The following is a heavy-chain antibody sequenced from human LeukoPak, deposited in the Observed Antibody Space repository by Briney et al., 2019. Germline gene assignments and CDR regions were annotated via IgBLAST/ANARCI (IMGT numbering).Heavy chain of an antibody. CDR3: ARGGDFGVPAPLGIDAFDF. J-gene: IGHJ3*01. CDR1: GFSFRDYA. V-gene: IGHV3-49*04. D-gene: IGHD2-2*01. Sequence: GRSLRLSCTTSGFSFRDYALTWVRQAPGKGLEWVGFIRSKAYAETTEYAASVKGRFTISRDDSKTIAYLQMNSLTTEDTAVYYCARGGDFGVPAPLGIDAFDFWGQGTMVTVSS. CDR2: IRSKAYAETT.